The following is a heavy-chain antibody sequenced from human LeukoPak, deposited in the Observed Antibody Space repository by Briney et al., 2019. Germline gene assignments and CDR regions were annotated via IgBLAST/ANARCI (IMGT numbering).Heavy chain of an antibody. CDR1: GGSFSGYY. J-gene: IGHJ3*02. CDR3: ARERAVVTAFDI. V-gene: IGHV4-30-4*08. CDR2: IYYSGST. D-gene: IGHD2-21*02. Sequence: TSETLSLTCAVYGGSFSGYYWSWIRQPPGKGLEWIGYIYYSGSTYYNPSLKSRVTISVDTSKNQFSLKLSSVTAADTAVYYCARERAVVTAFDIWGQGTMVTVSA.